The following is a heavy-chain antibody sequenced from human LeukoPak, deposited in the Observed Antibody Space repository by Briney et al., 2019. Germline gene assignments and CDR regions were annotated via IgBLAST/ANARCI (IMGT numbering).Heavy chain of an antibody. D-gene: IGHD3-10*01. CDR1: GYTFTSYG. J-gene: IGHJ4*02. CDR2: ISAYNGNT. CDR3: ARVMPYYGSGYFDY. V-gene: IGHV1-18*01. Sequence: ASVKVSCKASGYTFTSYGISCVRQAPGQGLEWMGWISAYNGNTKYAQKLQGRVTMTTDTSTSTAYMELRSLRSDDTAVYYCARVMPYYGSGYFDYWGQGTLVTVSS.